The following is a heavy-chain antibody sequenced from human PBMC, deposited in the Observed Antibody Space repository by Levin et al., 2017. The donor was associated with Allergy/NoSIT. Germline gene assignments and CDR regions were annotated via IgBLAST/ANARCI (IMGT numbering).Heavy chain of an antibody. V-gene: IGHV4-31*03. CDR2: IYYSGST. J-gene: IGHJ4*02. Sequence: SPTLSLPCTVSGGSIRSGGYYWSWIRQHPGKGLEWIGYIYYSGSTYYNPSLKSRVTISVDTSKNQFSLKLSSVTAADTAVYYCATPNAQNALYDFWSGYPFDYWGQGTLVTVSS. D-gene: IGHD3-3*01. CDR1: GGSIRSGGYY. CDR3: ATPNAQNALYDFWSGYPFDY.